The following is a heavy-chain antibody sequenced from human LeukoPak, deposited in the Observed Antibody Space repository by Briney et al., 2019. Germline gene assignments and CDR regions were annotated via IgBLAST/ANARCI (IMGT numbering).Heavy chain of an antibody. V-gene: IGHV4-59*08. Sequence: SETLSLTCTVSGGSISSYYWSWIRQPPGKGREWIGYTYYSGSTNYNPSLKSRGNISVDTSKKQFSLKLSSVTAADTAVYYCATSTTVTTDYFDYWGQGTLVTVSS. CDR2: TYYSGST. CDR3: ATSTTVTTDYFDY. CDR1: GGSISSYY. D-gene: IGHD4-17*01. J-gene: IGHJ4*02.